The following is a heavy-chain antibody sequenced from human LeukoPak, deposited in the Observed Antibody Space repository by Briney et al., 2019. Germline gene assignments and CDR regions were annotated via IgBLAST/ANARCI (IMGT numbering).Heavy chain of an antibody. CDR2: IRYDGSNK. Sequence: GGSLRLSCAASGFTFSNYGMHWVRQAPGKGLERVAFIRYDGSNKYYADSVKGRFTISRDNSKNTLYLQMNSLRVEDTAVYYCAKDQAAAVLLLLPGLFDYWGQGTLVTVSS. CDR3: AKDQAAAVLLLLPGLFDY. V-gene: IGHV3-30*02. D-gene: IGHD3-10*01. CDR1: GFTFSNYG. J-gene: IGHJ4*02.